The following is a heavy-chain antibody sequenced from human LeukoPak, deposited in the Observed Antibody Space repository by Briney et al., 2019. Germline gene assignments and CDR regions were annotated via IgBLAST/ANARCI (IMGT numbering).Heavy chain of an antibody. V-gene: IGHV3-9*01. J-gene: IGHJ6*02. CDR1: GFTFDDYA. Sequence: PGGSLRLSCAASGFTFDDYAMHWVRQAPGKGLEWVSGISWNSGSIGYADSVKGRFTISRDNAKNSLYLQMNSLRAEDTAVYYCARDRLTIFGVVNYYGMDVWGQGTTVTVSS. D-gene: IGHD3-3*01. CDR2: ISWNSGSI. CDR3: ARDRLTIFGVVNYYGMDV.